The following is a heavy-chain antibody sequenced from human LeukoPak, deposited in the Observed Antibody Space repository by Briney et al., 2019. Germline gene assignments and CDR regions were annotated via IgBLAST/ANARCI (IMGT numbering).Heavy chain of an antibody. CDR3: ARQDSRLGFDP. D-gene: IGHD3-9*01. J-gene: IGHJ5*02. Sequence: SETLSLTCTVSGDSIKRNYWSWIRQPAGQGLEWIGRIYDTGPTDYNPSLKSRVTMSADASRNQVSLELRSVTAADTAVYYCARQDSRLGFDPWGQGTLVTVSS. CDR1: GDSIKRNY. V-gene: IGHV4-4*07. CDR2: IYDTGPT.